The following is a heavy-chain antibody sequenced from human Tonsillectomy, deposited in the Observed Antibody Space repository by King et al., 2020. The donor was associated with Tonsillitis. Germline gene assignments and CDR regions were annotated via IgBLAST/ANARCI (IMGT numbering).Heavy chain of an antibody. V-gene: IGHV4-39*07. CDR3: ARRGSRDWFDP. CDR2: IYYSGST. CDR1: GGSISSSSFY. J-gene: IGHJ5*02. D-gene: IGHD3-10*01. Sequence: LQLQESGPGLVKPSETLSLTCTVSGGSISSSSFYWGWIRQPPGKGLEWIGSIYYSGSTYYNPSLKSRVTISVDTSKNQFSLKLSSVTAADTAVYYCARRGSRDWFDPWGQGTLVTVSS.